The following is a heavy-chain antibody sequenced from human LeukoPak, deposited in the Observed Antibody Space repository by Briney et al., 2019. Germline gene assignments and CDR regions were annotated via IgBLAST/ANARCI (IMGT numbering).Heavy chain of an antibody. D-gene: IGHD3-10*01. J-gene: IGHJ4*02. CDR2: INHSGST. V-gene: IGHV4-34*01. CDR3: ARHVLLWFGEFTYFDY. CDR1: GGSFSGYY. Sequence: PSETLSLTCAVYGGSFSGYYWSWIRQPPGKGLEWIGEINHSGSTNYNPSLKSRVTISVDTSKNQFSLKLSSVTAADTAVYYCARHVLLWFGEFTYFDYWGQGTLVTVSS.